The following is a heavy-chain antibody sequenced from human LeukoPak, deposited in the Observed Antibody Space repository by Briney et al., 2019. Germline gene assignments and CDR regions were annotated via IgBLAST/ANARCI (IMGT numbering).Heavy chain of an antibody. Sequence: GGSLRLSCAASGFTFSSYAMSWVRQAPGKGLEWVSAISGSGGSTYYADSVKGRFTISRDNSKNTLYLQMNSLRAEDTAVYYCAKSQAAAAGTGNWFDPWGQGTLVTVSS. CDR2: ISGSGGST. CDR1: GFTFSSYA. V-gene: IGHV3-23*01. D-gene: IGHD6-13*01. CDR3: AKSQAAAAGTGNWFDP. J-gene: IGHJ5*02.